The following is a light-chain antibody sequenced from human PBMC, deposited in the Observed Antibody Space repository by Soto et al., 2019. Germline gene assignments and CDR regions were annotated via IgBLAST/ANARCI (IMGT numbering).Light chain of an antibody. Sequence: EIVMTQSPATLSVPPGERATLSCRASQSVNANLAWYQQRPGQAPRLLIDGASARAPGVPARFSGSGAGTEFTLTISSLQPEDSAVYYCKQYNNWRTFGQGTKVEI. V-gene: IGKV3-15*01. CDR2: GAS. CDR3: KQYNNWRT. J-gene: IGKJ1*01. CDR1: QSVNAN.